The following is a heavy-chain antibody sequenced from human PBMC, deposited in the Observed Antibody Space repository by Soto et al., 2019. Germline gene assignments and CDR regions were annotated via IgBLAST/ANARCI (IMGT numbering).Heavy chain of an antibody. J-gene: IGHJ4*02. CDR2: VYSSGRT. CDR1: GVSISHGDYY. CDR3: ARTYFRTSNFYEAPVVDY. D-gene: IGHD2-2*01. Sequence: SETLSLTCSVYGVSISHGDYYWSWIRQAPGVGLEWIGYVYSSGRTYYNPSLKSRLSMSLDTSRNQLTLEVASLSAADTAVYFCARTYFRTSNFYEAPVVDYWGQGSLVTVSS. V-gene: IGHV4-30-4*01.